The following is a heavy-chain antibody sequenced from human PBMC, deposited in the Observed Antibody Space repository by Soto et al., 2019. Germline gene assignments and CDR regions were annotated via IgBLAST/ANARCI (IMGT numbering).Heavy chain of an antibody. V-gene: IGHV4-31*03. CDR2: IYYSGST. J-gene: IGHJ5*02. CDR1: GGSISSGGYY. D-gene: IGHD3-22*01. CDR3: ARCDVITNNWFDP. Sequence: QVQLQESGPGLVKPSQTLSLTCTVSGGSISSGGYYWSWIRQHPGKGLEWIGYIYYSGSTYYNPSLKSRVTISADTSKNQFSLKLSSVTAADTAVYYCARCDVITNNWFDPWGQGTLVTVSS.